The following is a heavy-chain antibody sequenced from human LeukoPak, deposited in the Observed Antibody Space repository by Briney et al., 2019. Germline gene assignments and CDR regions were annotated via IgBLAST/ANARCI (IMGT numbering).Heavy chain of an antibody. CDR2: IKQDGSEK. V-gene: IGHV3-7*03. J-gene: IGHJ4*02. Sequence: GGSLRLSCAASGFTFSSYAMSWVRQAPGKGLEWVANIKQDGSEKYYVDSVKGRFTISRDNAKNSLYLQMNSLRAEDTAVYYCARYSSGWYFRFDYWGQGTLVTVSS. CDR3: ARYSSGWYFRFDY. CDR1: GFTFSSYA. D-gene: IGHD6-19*01.